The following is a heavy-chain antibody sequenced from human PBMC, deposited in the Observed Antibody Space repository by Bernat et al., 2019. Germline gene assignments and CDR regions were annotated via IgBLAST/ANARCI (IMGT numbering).Heavy chain of an antibody. CDR1: GFTFSDHY. J-gene: IGHJ4*02. CDR2: TRNKANSYTT. D-gene: IGHD1-26*01. V-gene: IGHV3-72*01. Sequence: EVQLVESGGGLVQPGGSLRLSCAASGFTFSDHYMDWVRQAPGKGLEWVGRTRNKANSYTTEYAASVKGRFTISRDDSKNSLYLQMNSLKTEDTAMYYCARERLVGVTGAIDYWGQGTLVTVSS. CDR3: ARERLVGVTGAIDY.